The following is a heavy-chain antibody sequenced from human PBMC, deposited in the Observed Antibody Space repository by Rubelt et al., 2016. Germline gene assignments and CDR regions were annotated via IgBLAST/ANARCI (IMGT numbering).Heavy chain of an antibody. CDR3: ARAVRGNWNTDTIRDC. CDR2: ITVGGTTT. D-gene: IGHD1/OR15-1a*01. Sequence: GLEWVSVITVGGTTTYYADSVKGRFTISRDDYKNTLHLEMNSLRAEDTAVYYCARAVRGNWNTDTIRDCWGQGTLVTVSS. V-gene: IGHV3-23*01. J-gene: IGHJ4*02.